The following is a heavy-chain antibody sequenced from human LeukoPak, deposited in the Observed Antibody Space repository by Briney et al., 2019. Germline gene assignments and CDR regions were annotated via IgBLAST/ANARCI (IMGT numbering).Heavy chain of an antibody. V-gene: IGHV3-23*01. D-gene: IGHD6-13*01. CDR1: GFTFSSYA. CDR2: ISGSGGST. CDR3: AKGHRSSSWYLSFEASNNWFDP. J-gene: IGHJ5*02. Sequence: GGSLRLSCAASGFTFSSYAMSWVRQAPGKGLERVSAISGSGGSTYYADSVKGRFTISRDNSKNTLYLQMNSLRAEDTAVYYCAKGHRSSSWYLSFEASNNWFDPWGQGTLVTVSS.